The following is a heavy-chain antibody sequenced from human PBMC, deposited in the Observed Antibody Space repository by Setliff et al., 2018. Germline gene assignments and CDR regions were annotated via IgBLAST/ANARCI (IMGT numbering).Heavy chain of an antibody. V-gene: IGHV1-24*01. D-gene: IGHD2-15*01. CDR1: GYTLTELS. J-gene: IGHJ3*02. CDR3: ATNSGGNTIDAFDI. Sequence: GASVKVSCKVSGYTLTELSMHWVRQAPGKGLEWMGGFDPEDGETIYAQKFQGRVTMTEDTSTDTAYMELSSLRSEDTAVYYCATNSGGNTIDAFDIWGQGTMVTVPS. CDR2: FDPEDGET.